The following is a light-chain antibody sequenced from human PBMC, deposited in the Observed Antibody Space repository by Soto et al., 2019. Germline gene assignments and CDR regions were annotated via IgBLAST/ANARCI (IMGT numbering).Light chain of an antibody. V-gene: IGLV1-40*01. Sequence: QSVLTQPPSVSGAPGERVTISCTGSSSDIGAGYRVRWYQQVPGTAPKLLIYDNTNRPSGVSVRFSGSTSGTSASLAISGLQAEDEADYHCSSYTNTGTLYVFGTGTKLTVL. CDR2: DNT. CDR3: SSYTNTGTLYV. CDR1: SSDIGAGYR. J-gene: IGLJ1*01.